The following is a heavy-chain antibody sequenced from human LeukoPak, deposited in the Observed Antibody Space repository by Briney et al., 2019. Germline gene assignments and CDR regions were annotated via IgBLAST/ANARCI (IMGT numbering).Heavy chain of an antibody. V-gene: IGHV3-33*01. CDR1: GFTFSSYG. CDR2: IWYDGSNE. J-gene: IGHJ6*02. Sequence: AGGSLRLSCAASGFTFSSYGMHWVRQAPGKGLEWVAVIWYDGSNEYYADSVKGRFTISGDNSKNTLYLQMNSLRAEDTAVYYCARDLTAVAGYPYYYGMDVWGQGTTVTVSS. CDR3: ARDLTAVAGYPYYYGMDV. D-gene: IGHD6-19*01.